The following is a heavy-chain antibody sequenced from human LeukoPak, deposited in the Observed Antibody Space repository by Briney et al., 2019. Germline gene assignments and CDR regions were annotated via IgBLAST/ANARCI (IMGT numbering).Heavy chain of an antibody. CDR1: GFTFSNYA. D-gene: IGHD2-2*01. J-gene: IGHJ4*02. CDR2: ISGSGDAT. CDR3: ARNLPAADY. Sequence: GGSLRLSCAASGFTFSNYAMTWVRQAPGKGLECVSVISGSGDATNYADSVKGRFTISRDNSKSTLYVQMNSLRAEDTAVYYCARNLPAADYWGQGTLVTVSS. V-gene: IGHV3-23*01.